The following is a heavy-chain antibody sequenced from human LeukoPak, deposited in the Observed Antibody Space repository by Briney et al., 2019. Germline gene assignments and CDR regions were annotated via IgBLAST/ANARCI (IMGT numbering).Heavy chain of an antibody. D-gene: IGHD1-26*01. CDR1: GGSFSGYY. CDR3: ARVGGYGMDV. J-gene: IGHJ6*02. Sequence: SETLSLTCAVYGGSFSGYYWSWIRQPPGKGLEWIGEINHSGSTNYNPSLKSRVTISVDTSKNQFSLKLSSVTAADTAVYYCARVGGYGMDVWGQGTTVTVSS. CDR2: INHSGST. V-gene: IGHV4-34*01.